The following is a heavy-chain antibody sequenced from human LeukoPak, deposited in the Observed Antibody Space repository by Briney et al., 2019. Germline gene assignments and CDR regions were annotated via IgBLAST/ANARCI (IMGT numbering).Heavy chain of an antibody. CDR1: GYTFTGYY. CDR3: TTREIVVEPALTSMVRGVLWRSDF. Sequence: GASVKVSCKASGYTFTGYYMHWVRQAPGQRLEWMGWINAGNGNTKYSQKFQGRVTITRDTSASTAYMELSSLRSEDTGVYYCTTREIVVEPALTSMVRGVLWRSDFWGHGTLVTVSS. CDR2: INAGNGNT. V-gene: IGHV1/OR15-3*02. J-gene: IGHJ4*01. D-gene: IGHD3-10*01.